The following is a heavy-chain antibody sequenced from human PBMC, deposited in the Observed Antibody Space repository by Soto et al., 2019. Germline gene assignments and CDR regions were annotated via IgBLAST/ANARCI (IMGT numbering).Heavy chain of an antibody. CDR2: IGDDGVTT. CDR1: GFNFNSNV. V-gene: IGHV3-23*01. J-gene: IGHJ4*02. CDR3: AKTYVAWANFPFGS. Sequence: GGSLRLSCTASGFNFNSNVMSWVRQAPGKGLEWLAIIGDDGVTTYYAASVKGRFTISRDNSMNTLYLQMKSLRAEDTAVYYCAKTYVAWANFPFGSWGQGIQVTVSS. D-gene: IGHD2-21*01.